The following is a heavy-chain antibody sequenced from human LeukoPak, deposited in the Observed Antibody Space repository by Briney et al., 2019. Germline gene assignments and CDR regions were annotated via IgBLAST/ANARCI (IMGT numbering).Heavy chain of an antibody. CDR3: AKEVVEVIPTAVDGELYFYYYGMDV. D-gene: IGHD2-2*01. CDR1: ECTFEDYA. V-gene: IGHV3-43*02. J-gene: IGHJ6*02. CDR2: VSGDGYTT. Sequence: PGGSLRLPCVASECTFEDYAMSWDRQVPGKGLEWVSLVSGDGYTTYYADSVKGRFSISRDNRKNSLYLQMNSLRADDTALYYCAKEVVEVIPTAVDGELYFYYYGMDVWGQGTTVIVSS.